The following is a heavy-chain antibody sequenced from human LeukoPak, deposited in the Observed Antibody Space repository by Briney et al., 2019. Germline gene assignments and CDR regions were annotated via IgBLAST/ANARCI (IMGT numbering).Heavy chain of an antibody. CDR1: GGSISSSSYY. J-gene: IGHJ4*02. CDR2: IYYSGST. CDR3: ARQKGMIVVVNFDY. Sequence: PSETLSLTCTVSGGSISSSSYYWGWIRQPPGTGLEWIGSIYYSGSTYYNPSLKSRATISVDTSKSQFSLKLSSVTAADTAVYYCARQKGMIVVVNFDYWGQGTLVTVSS. D-gene: IGHD3-22*01. V-gene: IGHV4-39*01.